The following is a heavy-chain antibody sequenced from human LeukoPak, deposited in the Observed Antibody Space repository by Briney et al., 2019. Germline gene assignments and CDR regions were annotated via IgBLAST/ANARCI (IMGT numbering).Heavy chain of an antibody. Sequence: GGSLRLSCAASGFTFSRYSMNWVRQAPGKGLEWVSAISGSGGSTYYADSVKGRFTISRDNSKNTLCLQMNSLRAEDTAVYYCAKEDSSSWLPFDYWGQGTLVTVSS. D-gene: IGHD6-13*01. CDR2: ISGSGGST. CDR1: GFTFSRYS. V-gene: IGHV3-23*01. CDR3: AKEDSSSWLPFDY. J-gene: IGHJ4*02.